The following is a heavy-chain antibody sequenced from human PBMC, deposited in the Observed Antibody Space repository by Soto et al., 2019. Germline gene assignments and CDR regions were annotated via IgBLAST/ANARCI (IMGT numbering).Heavy chain of an antibody. CDR3: VTTGHCSGTRCYEFRDYYYGMDV. D-gene: IGHD2-2*01. Sequence: GGSLRLSCSASGFTFSNYALHWARQAPGKGLAYVSSISSNGGFTYYSDSVKGRFTISRDNSKNTLSLQMTSLRPEDTAVYHCVTTGHCSGTRCYEFRDYYYGMDVWGQGTTVTVSS. J-gene: IGHJ6*02. CDR1: GFTFSNYA. CDR2: ISSNGGFT. V-gene: IGHV3-64D*06.